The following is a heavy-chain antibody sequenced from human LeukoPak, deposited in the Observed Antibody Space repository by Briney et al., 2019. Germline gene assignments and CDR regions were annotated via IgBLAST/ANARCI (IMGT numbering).Heavy chain of an antibody. V-gene: IGHV1-69*13. J-gene: IGHJ4*02. CDR3: ARYGHSPFFDY. CDR1: GGTFSSYA. D-gene: IGHD4-17*01. Sequence: SVKVSCKASGGTFSSYAISWVRQAPGQGLEWMGGIIPIFGTANYAQKFQGRVTITADESTSTAYMELSSLRSEDTAVYFCARYGHSPFFDYWGQGTLVIVSS. CDR2: IIPIFGTA.